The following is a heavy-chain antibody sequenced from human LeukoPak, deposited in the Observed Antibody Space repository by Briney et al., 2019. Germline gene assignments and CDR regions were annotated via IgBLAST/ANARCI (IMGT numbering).Heavy chain of an antibody. Sequence: PGGSLRLSCVASGFTFSSYEMNWVRQAPGKGLEWVSYISPSGGTTIYYADSVKGRFTISRDNSLNTLYLQMNSLRADDTAVYYCAKAWPNSGNYYYDYWGQGTLVTVSP. D-gene: IGHD3-22*01. CDR2: ISPSGGTTI. CDR1: GFTFSSYE. J-gene: IGHJ4*02. V-gene: IGHV3-48*03. CDR3: AKAWPNSGNYYYDY.